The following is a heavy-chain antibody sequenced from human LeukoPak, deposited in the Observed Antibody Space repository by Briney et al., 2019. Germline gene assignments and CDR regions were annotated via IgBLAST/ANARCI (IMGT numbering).Heavy chain of an antibody. CDR3: AKGGKTIMCPTSCYDY. CDR1: GFTFSSNG. CDR2: ISGSGGSP. J-gene: IGHJ4*02. V-gene: IGHV3-23*01. D-gene: IGHD2-2*01. Sequence: GGSLRLSCAASGFTFSSNGMSWVRQAPGRGLEWVSVISGSGGSPDYTDSVKGRFTISRDNSKNTLYLQMNSLRAEDTAVYHCAKGGKTIMCPTSCYDYWGQGTRVTVSS.